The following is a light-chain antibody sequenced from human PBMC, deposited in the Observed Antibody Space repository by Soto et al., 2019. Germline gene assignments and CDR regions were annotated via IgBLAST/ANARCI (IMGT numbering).Light chain of an antibody. V-gene: IGLV7-46*01. Sequence: QAVVTQEPSLTVSPGGTVTLTCGSSTGAVTSGHYPYWFQQKPGQAPRTLIYDTSNKHSWTPARFSGSLLGGKAALTLSGAQPEDEADYYCLVSYSGSYVFGTGTKVTVL. CDR2: DTS. CDR3: LVSYSGSYV. J-gene: IGLJ1*01. CDR1: TGAVTSGHY.